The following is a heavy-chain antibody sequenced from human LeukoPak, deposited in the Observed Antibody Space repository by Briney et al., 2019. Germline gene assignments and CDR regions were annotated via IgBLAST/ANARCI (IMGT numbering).Heavy chain of an antibody. CDR1: GYTFTDSG. Sequence: ASVKVSCKASGYTFTDSGINWVRQAPGQGLEWMGWMNPNSGNTGYAQKFQGRVTMTRNTSISTAYMELSSLRSEDTAVYYCASAPSSYYYDSSGYYSFDYWGQGTLVTVSS. CDR2: MNPNSGNT. D-gene: IGHD3-22*01. J-gene: IGHJ4*02. V-gene: IGHV1-8*02. CDR3: ASAPSSYYYDSSGYYSFDY.